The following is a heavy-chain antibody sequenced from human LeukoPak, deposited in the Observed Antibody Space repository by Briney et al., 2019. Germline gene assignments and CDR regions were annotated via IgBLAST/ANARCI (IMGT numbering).Heavy chain of an antibody. V-gene: IGHV3-23*01. D-gene: IGHD2-15*01. CDR1: GFTFSSYA. Sequence: GGSLRLSCAASGFTFSSYAMSWVRQAPGKGLEWVSAISGSGGSTYYADSVKGRFTISRDNSKNTLYLQMNSLRAEDTAVYYCAKTRDIVVVVAATELDYWGQGTLVTVSS. J-gene: IGHJ4*02. CDR2: ISGSGGST. CDR3: AKTRDIVVVVAATELDY.